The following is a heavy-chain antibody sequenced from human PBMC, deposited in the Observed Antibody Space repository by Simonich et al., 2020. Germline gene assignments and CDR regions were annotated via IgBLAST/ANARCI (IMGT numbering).Heavy chain of an antibody. CDR3: ARGLRVAAAGTAFQH. CDR1: GGSFSGYY. V-gene: IGHV4-34*01. J-gene: IGHJ1*01. CDR2: INHSGST. Sequence: QVQLQQWGAGLLKPSETLSLTCAVYGGSFSGYYWSWIRQPPGKGLEWIGEINHSGSTNYNPSLKSRVTISVDTSKNQFSLKLSSVTAADPAVYYCARGLRVAAAGTAFQHWGQGTLVTVSS. D-gene: IGHD6-13*01.